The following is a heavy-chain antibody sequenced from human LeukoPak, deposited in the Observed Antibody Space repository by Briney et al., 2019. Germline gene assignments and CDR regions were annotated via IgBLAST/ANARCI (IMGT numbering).Heavy chain of an antibody. V-gene: IGHV3-23*01. D-gene: IGHD6-13*01. CDR2: ISGSGGST. CDR3: AKVGPIEQQLARIDY. CDR1: GFTFSSHA. J-gene: IGHJ4*02. Sequence: GGSLRLSCAASGFTFSSHAMNWVRQSPGKGLEGVSVISGSGGSTRYADSVKGRLPISRDNSKNTLYLQMNSLRAEDTAVYYCAKVGPIEQQLARIDYWGQGTLVIVSS.